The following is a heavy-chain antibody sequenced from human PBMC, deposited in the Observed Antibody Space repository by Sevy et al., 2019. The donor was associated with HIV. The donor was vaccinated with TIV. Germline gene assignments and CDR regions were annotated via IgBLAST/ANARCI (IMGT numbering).Heavy chain of an antibody. CDR2: IKSKTEGATR. V-gene: IGHV3-15*01. CDR1: GFSFSNAW. J-gene: IGHJ4*02. Sequence: GGSLILPCAASGFSFSNAWMSWVRQAPGKGLEWVGRIKSKTEGATRDFAAPVKGRLLISRDDSRNTVYLQMNSLKTEDTAVYYCTAGVGASDFDYWGQGTLVTVSS. CDR3: TAGVGASDFDY. D-gene: IGHD1-26*01.